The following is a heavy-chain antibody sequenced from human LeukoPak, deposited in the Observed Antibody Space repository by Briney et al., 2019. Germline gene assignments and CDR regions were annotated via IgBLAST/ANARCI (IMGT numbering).Heavy chain of an antibody. CDR3: ARGDCSGGSCYYYYYMDV. J-gene: IGHJ6*03. V-gene: IGHV1-8*03. CDR2: MNPNSGNT. D-gene: IGHD2-15*01. Sequence: GASVKVSCKASGYTFTSYDINWVRQATGQGLEWMGWMNPNSGNTGYAQKFQGRVTITRNTSISTAYMELSSLRSEDTAVYYCARGDCSGGSCYYYYYMDVWGKGTTVTVSS. CDR1: GYTFTSYD.